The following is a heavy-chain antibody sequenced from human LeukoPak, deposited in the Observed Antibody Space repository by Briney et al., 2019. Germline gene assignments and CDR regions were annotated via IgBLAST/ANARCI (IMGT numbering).Heavy chain of an antibody. D-gene: IGHD3-10*01. Sequence: GGSLRLSCAASGFTFSSYAMSWVRQAPGKGLEWVSAISGSGGSTYYADSVKGRFTISRDNSKNTLYLQMNSLRAEDTAVYYCAKDARLWFGELLNFFDYRGQGTLVTVSS. CDR1: GFTFSSYA. CDR2: ISGSGGST. CDR3: AKDARLWFGELLNFFDY. J-gene: IGHJ4*02. V-gene: IGHV3-23*01.